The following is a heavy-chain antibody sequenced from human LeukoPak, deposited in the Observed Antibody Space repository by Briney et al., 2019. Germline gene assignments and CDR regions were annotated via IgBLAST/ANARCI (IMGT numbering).Heavy chain of an antibody. CDR1: GFTFSSYA. CDR3: AKVDPYYYDSSGYYGNRYFDY. V-gene: IGHV3-23*01. J-gene: IGHJ4*02. CDR2: ISGSGGST. D-gene: IGHD3-22*01. Sequence: GGSLRLSRAASGFTFSSYAMSWVRQAPGKGLEWVSAISGSGGSTYYADSVKGRFTISRDNSKNTLYLQMNSLRAEDTAVYYCAKVDPYYYDSSGYYGNRYFDYWGQGTLVTVSS.